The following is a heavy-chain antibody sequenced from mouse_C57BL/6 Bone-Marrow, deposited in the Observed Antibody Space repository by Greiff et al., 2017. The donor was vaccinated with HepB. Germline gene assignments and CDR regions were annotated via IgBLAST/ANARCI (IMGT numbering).Heavy chain of an antibody. Sequence: EVMLVESGGGLVKPGGSLKLSCAASGFTFSNYAMSWVRQTPEKRLEWVATISDGGSYTYYPDNVKGRFTISRDNAKNNLYLQMSHLKSEDTAMYYCARDHMITTRGRLDYWGQGTTLTVSS. D-gene: IGHD2-4*01. CDR3: ARDHMITTRGRLDY. CDR1: GFTFSNYA. V-gene: IGHV5-4*01. J-gene: IGHJ2*01. CDR2: ISDGGSYT.